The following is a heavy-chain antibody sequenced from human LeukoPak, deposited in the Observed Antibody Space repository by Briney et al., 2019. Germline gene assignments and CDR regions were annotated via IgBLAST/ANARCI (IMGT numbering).Heavy chain of an antibody. CDR2: IKSKTDGGTT. D-gene: IGHD3-3*01. J-gene: IGHJ6*02. V-gene: IGHV3-15*01. CDR3: TTDLSFLEWLLSLDYYYGMDV. Sequence: GGSLRLSCAASGFTLSNAWMSWVRQAPGKGLEWVGRIKSKTDGGTTDYAAPVKGRFTISRDDSKNTLYLQMNSLKTEDTAVYYCTTDLSFLEWLLSLDYYYGMDVWGQATTVTVSS. CDR1: GFTLSNAW.